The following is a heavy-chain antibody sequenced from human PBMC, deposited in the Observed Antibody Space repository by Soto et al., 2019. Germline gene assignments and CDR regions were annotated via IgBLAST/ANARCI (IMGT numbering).Heavy chain of an antibody. D-gene: IGHD5-18*01. Sequence: QVQLQESGPGLVKPSETLSLTCTVSGGSISNYYWNWIRQSPGKGLEWIGYIYSSGSTHYNPSLHNRVTXPXXXSXXQVSLTVSSVTAADTAVYYCARDHPHSYGVYYFDYWGQGTPVTVSS. V-gene: IGHV4-59*01. CDR3: ARDHPHSYGVYYFDY. CDR2: IYSSGST. CDR1: GGSISNYY. J-gene: IGHJ4*02.